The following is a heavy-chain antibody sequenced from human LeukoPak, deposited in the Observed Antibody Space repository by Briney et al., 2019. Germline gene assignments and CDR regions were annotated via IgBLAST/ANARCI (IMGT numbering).Heavy chain of an antibody. J-gene: IGHJ2*01. CDR3: ARIYRSAYWYFDL. Sequence: SETLSLTCTFSGASISSGGYYWSWIRQHPGKGLEWIGYIYYSGSTYYNPSLKSRVTISVDTSKNQFSLKLSSVTAADTAVYYCARIYRSAYWYFDLWGRGTLVTVSS. CDR2: IYYSGST. D-gene: IGHD2-2*02. CDR1: GASISSGGYY. V-gene: IGHV4-31*03.